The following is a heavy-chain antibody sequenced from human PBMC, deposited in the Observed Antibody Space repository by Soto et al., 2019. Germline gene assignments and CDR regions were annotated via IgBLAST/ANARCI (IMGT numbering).Heavy chain of an antibody. V-gene: IGHV4-30-4*01. CDR2: IYYSGST. J-gene: IGHJ6*02. CDR1: GGSISSGDYY. CDR3: ARDGPPPYYYYGMDV. Sequence: SETLSLTCTVSGGSISSGDYYWSWIRQPPGKGLEWIGYIYYSGSTYYNPSLKSRVTISVDTSKNQFSLKLSSVTAADTAVYYCARDGPPPYYYYGMDVWRQGTTVTVSS.